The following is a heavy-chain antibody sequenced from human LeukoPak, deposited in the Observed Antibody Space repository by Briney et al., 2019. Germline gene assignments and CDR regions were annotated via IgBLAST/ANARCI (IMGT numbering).Heavy chain of an antibody. J-gene: IGHJ6*02. Sequence: GRSLRLSCAASGFTFDDYAMHWVRQAPGKGLEWVSGISWNSGSIGYADSVKGRFIMSRDISKNTLYLQMDSLRGEDTGIYYCAREYFDVWGQGTTVSVSS. V-gene: IGHV3-9*01. CDR1: GFTFDDYA. CDR3: AREYFDV. D-gene: IGHD3-9*01. CDR2: ISWNSGSI.